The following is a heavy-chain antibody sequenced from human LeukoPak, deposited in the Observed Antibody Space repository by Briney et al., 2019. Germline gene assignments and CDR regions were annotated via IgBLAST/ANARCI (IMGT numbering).Heavy chain of an antibody. D-gene: IGHD3-3*01. V-gene: IGHV4-34*01. CDR3: ARVPAEYYDFDSAWFDP. Sequence: KPSETLSLTCAVYGGSFSGYYWSWIRQPPGKGLEWIGKINHSGSTNYNPSLKSRVTISVDTSKNQFSLKLSSVTAADTAVYYCARVPAEYYDFDSAWFDPWGQGTLVTVSS. J-gene: IGHJ5*02. CDR2: INHSGST. CDR1: GGSFSGYY.